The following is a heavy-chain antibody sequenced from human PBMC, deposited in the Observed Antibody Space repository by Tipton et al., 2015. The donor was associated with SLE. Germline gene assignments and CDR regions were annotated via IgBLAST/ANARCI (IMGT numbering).Heavy chain of an antibody. CDR3: ARDRRADV. V-gene: IGHV4-4*02. Sequence: TLSLTCAVSGGSIISNNWWSWVRQPPGKGLEWIGEIYHSGSTYYNPSLKSRVSISIDTSKNQFSLKLSSVTAADTAVYYCARDRRADVWGQGTTVTVSS. J-gene: IGHJ6*02. CDR2: IYHSGST. CDR1: GGSIISNNW.